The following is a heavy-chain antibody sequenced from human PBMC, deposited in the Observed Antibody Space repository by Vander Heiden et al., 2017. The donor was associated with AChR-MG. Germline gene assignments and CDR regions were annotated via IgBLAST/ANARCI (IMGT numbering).Heavy chain of an antibody. V-gene: IGHV4-34*01. J-gene: IGHJ4*02. Sequence: QVQLQQWGAGLLKPSETLSLTCAVYGGSFSGYYWSWIRQPPGKGRGWIGEINHSGSTNYNPSLKSRVTISVDTSKNQFSLKLSSVTAADTAVYYCARGDRYCSGGSCLDYWGQGTLVTVSS. D-gene: IGHD2-15*01. CDR1: GGSFSGYY. CDR3: ARGDRYCSGGSCLDY. CDR2: INHSGST.